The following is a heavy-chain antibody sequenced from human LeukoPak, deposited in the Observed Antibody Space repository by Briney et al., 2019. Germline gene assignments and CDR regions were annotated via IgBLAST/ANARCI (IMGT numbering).Heavy chain of an antibody. D-gene: IGHD6-6*01. V-gene: IGHV3-23*01. CDR2: ISGSGGST. CDR1: GFTFSSYT. Sequence: GGSLRLSCAASGFTFSSYTMSWVRQAPGKGLEWVSAISGSGGSTYYADSVKGRFTISRDNSKNTLYLQMNSLRAEDTAVYYCAKDLALGIAARLHWGQGTLVTVSS. CDR3: AKDLALGIAARLH. J-gene: IGHJ4*02.